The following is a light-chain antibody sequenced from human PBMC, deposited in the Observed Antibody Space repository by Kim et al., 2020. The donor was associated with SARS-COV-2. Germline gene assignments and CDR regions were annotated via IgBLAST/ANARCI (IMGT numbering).Light chain of an antibody. J-gene: IGKJ1*01. V-gene: IGKV1-16*01. CDR3: QQYKFYQWT. Sequence: ASVGDRVTITCRASQDFSDYLDWFQQKPGKAPKSLIYAASRLQSGVPSRFSGSGSGTEFTLTISNLQPEDFATYYCQQYKFYQWTFGQGTKVDIK. CDR1: QDFSDY. CDR2: AAS.